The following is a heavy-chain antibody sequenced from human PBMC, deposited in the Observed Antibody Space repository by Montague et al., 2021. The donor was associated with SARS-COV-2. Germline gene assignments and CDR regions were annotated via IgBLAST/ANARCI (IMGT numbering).Heavy chain of an antibody. CDR3: VREKAGGLRNVFDI. CDR1: GSSIGSGDY. J-gene: IGHJ3*02. CDR2: IYHSGTT. V-gene: IGHV4-38-2*02. Sequence: SETRSLTCTVSGSSIGSGDYWGWIRQPPGKGLEWIGSIYHSGTTYYNPSRQSRLTMSIDTSTNQFSLRLTSVTAADTAVFFCVREKAGGLRNVFDIWGQGTTVTVSS.